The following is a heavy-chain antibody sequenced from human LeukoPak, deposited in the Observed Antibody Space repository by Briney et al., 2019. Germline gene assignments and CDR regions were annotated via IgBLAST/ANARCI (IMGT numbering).Heavy chain of an antibody. D-gene: IGHD2-2*01. J-gene: IGHJ3*02. V-gene: IGHV4-34*01. Sequence: SEPLSHTCAVYGGSFSGYYWSWIRQPPGKGLEWIGEINHSGSTNYNPSLKRRVTISVDTSKNQFSLKLSSVTAADTAVYYCARGQRLVVPSALEAGSCRIWGQGTMVSVPS. CDR1: GGSFSGYY. CDR3: ARGQRLVVPSALEAGSCRI. CDR2: INHSGST.